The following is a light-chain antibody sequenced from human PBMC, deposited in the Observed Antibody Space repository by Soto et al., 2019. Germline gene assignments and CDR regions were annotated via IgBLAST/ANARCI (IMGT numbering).Light chain of an antibody. CDR2: LGS. CDR3: MQALRPPQT. Sequence: DIVMTQSPLSLPVTPGEPASISCRSSQSLLHSNGYNFLDWYLQKPGQSPQLLIYLGSNRASGVPDRFSCSGSGTDFTPKISRVEADDVGIYYCMQALRPPQTFGQGTKVEIK. V-gene: IGKV2-28*01. CDR1: QSLLHSNGYNF. J-gene: IGKJ1*01.